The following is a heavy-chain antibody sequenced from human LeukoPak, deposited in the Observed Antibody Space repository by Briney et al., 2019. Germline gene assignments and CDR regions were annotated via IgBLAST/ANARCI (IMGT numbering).Heavy chain of an antibody. CDR2: INHRGGT. V-gene: IGHV4-34*01. D-gene: IGHD3-10*01. J-gene: IGHJ3*02. CDR3: ASGVGEFFPDAFNI. CDR1: GGSFSDYS. Sequence: SETLSLTCAVFGGSFSDYSWTWIPQTPGKGLEWIGEINHRGGTNYNPSLKSRLTISVDTSKNQFSLNLTSVTAADTAVYYCASGVGEFFPDAFNIWGQGTMVGVFS.